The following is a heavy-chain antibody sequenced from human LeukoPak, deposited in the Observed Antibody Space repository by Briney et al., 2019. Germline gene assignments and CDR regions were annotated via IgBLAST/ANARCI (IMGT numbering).Heavy chain of an antibody. V-gene: IGHV3-48*04. J-gene: IGHJ3*02. CDR2: ISSSSSTI. CDR3: ARDTNYDILAGYAFDI. CDR1: GFTFSSYS. D-gene: IGHD3-9*01. Sequence: QPGGSLRLSCAASGFTFSSYSMNWVRQAPGKGLEWVSYISSSSSTIYYADSVKGRFTISRDNAKNSLYLQMNSLRAEDTAVYYCARDTNYDILAGYAFDIWGQGTMVTVSS.